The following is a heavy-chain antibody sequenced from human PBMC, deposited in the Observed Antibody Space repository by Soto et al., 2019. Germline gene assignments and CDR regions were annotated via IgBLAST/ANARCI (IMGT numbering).Heavy chain of an antibody. J-gene: IGHJ3*01. V-gene: IGHV3-23*01. CDR2: ITGNSAFT. D-gene: IGHD3-16*01. Sequence: GGSLRVSCAGPGFTFSRNAMSWVRQAPGKGLEWVSGITGNSAFTYYADSVKGRFIISRDNSKNTLYLQINTLRVEDTAVYYCAKNRDYDYDAFDVWGQGTVVTVSS. CDR3: AKNRDYDYDAFDV. CDR1: GFTFSRNA.